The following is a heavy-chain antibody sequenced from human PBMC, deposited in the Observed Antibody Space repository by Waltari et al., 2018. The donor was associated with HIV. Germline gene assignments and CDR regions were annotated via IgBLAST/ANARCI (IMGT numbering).Heavy chain of an antibody. V-gene: IGHV3-30*18. Sequence: QVQLVESGGGVVQPGRSLRLSCAASGFTFSSYGMHWVRQAPGKGLEWVAVISYDGSNKYYADSVKGRFTISRDNSKNTLYLQMNSLRAEDTAVYYCAKDAYAYCGGDCYADYWGQGTLVTVSS. CDR2: ISYDGSNK. CDR3: AKDAYAYCGGDCYADY. J-gene: IGHJ4*02. CDR1: GFTFSSYG. D-gene: IGHD2-21*02.